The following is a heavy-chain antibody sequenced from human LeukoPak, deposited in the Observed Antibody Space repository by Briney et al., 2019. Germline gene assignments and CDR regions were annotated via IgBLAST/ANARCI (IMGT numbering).Heavy chain of an antibody. CDR3: ARLHYGGNYGYYYYYMDV. D-gene: IGHD4-23*01. Sequence: SETLSLTCTVSGGSISSNSYYWSWIRQPAGKGLEWIGRIYTSGSTDYNPSLKSRVTISKDTSKNEFSLKLSSVTAADTAVYYCARLHYGGNYGYYYYYMDVWGKGTTVTISS. CDR1: GGSISSNSYY. J-gene: IGHJ6*03. CDR2: IYTSGST. V-gene: IGHV4-61*02.